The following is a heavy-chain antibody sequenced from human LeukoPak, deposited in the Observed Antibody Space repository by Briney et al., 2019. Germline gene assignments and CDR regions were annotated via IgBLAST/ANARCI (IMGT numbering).Heavy chain of an antibody. Sequence: SETLSLTCTVSGGSINSHYWSWIRQPPGKELERIGYIYDNGLTNYNPSLENRVTISLDTSKNQFSLRVKSVTAADTAVYYCARAAGETSDYWSGFAFWFDPWGQGTLVTVSS. V-gene: IGHV4-59*11. CDR2: IYDNGLT. CDR1: GGSINSHY. J-gene: IGHJ5*01. D-gene: IGHD3-3*01. CDR3: ARAAGETSDYWSGFAFWFDP.